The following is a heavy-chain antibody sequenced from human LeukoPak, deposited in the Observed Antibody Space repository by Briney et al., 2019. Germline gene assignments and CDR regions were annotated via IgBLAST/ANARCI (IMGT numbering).Heavy chain of an antibody. CDR1: GYTFTSYA. D-gene: IGHD3-3*01. Sequence: GASVTVSCKASGYTFTSYAMHWVRQAPGQRLEWMGWINAGNGNTKYSENFQGRVTITRDTSASTAHMELSSLRSEDTAVYYCARDNKVRDDFWSGYYDYWGQGTLVTVSS. J-gene: IGHJ4*02. CDR3: ARDNKVRDDFWSGYYDY. CDR2: INAGNGNT. V-gene: IGHV1-3*01.